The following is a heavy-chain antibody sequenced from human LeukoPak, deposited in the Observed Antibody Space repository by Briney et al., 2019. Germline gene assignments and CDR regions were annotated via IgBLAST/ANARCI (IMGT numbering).Heavy chain of an antibody. J-gene: IGHJ6*03. CDR1: GFTFSSYA. V-gene: IGHV3-30*04. D-gene: IGHD3-10*01. CDR2: ISYDGSNK. CDR3: ARDAGPVLLWGYMDV. Sequence: GGSLRLSCAASGFTFSSYAMHWVRQAPGKGLEWVAVISYDGSNKYYADSVKGRFTISRDNSKNTLYLQMNSLRAEDTAVYYCARDAGPVLLWGYMDVWGKGTTVTVSS.